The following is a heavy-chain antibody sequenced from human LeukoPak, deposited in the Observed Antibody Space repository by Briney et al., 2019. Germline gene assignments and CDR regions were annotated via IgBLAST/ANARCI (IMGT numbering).Heavy chain of an antibody. D-gene: IGHD4-17*01. J-gene: IGHJ3*02. CDR1: GGSISSYY. Sequence: SETLSLTCTVSGGSISSYYWSWIRQPPGKGLEWIGYIYYSGSTNSNPSLKSRVTISVVTSKNQFSLKLSSVTAADTAVYYCAREGTTVTHDDAFDIWGQGTMVTVSS. CDR2: IYYSGST. CDR3: AREGTTVTHDDAFDI. V-gene: IGHV4-59*01.